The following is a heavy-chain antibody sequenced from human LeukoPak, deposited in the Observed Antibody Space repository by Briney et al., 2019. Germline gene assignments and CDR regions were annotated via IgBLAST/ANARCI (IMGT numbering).Heavy chain of an antibody. J-gene: IGHJ1*01. D-gene: IGHD1-26*01. Sequence: PGGPLRLSCAPSVFPFSSYGMHWVRPAPRKGMDWVAFIRYDGSNKYYADSVKGRFTISRDNSKNTLYLQMNSLRAEDTAVYYCAKDARIVGATIAAYFQQWGQGTLVTVSS. CDR2: IRYDGSNK. CDR1: VFPFSSYG. V-gene: IGHV3-30*02. CDR3: AKDARIVGATIAAYFQQ.